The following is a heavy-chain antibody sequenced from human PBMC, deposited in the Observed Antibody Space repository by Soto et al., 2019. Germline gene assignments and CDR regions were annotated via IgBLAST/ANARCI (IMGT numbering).Heavy chain of an antibody. J-gene: IGHJ4*02. Sequence: ASVKVSCKASGYTFTSYGISWVRQAPGQGLEWMGWISAYNGSTYYADSVKGRFTISRHNSKNTLYLQMNSLRAEDTAVYYCARSGDYDLSYFDFWGQGTLVTVSS. CDR3: ARSGDYDLSYFDF. D-gene: IGHD4-17*01. CDR2: ISAYNGST. CDR1: GYTFTSYG. V-gene: IGHV1-18*01.